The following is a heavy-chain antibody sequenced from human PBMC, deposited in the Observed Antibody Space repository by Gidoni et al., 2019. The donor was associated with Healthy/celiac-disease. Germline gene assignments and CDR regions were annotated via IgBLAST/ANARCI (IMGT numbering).Heavy chain of an antibody. CDR2: MNPNSGNT. J-gene: IGHJ4*02. D-gene: IGHD2-15*01. Sequence: GLVLEWMGWMNPNSGNTGYAQKFQGRVTMTRNTSISTAYMELSSLRSEDTAVYYCARVPRWWHSFDYWGQGTLVTVSS. V-gene: IGHV1-8*01. CDR3: ARVPRWWHSFDY.